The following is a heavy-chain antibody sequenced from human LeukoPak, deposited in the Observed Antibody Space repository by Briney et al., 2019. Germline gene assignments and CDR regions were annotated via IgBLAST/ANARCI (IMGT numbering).Heavy chain of an antibody. CDR1: GGSISSYY. CDR2: IYYSGNT. CDR3: AKFTHYHGMDV. J-gene: IGHJ6*04. Sequence: SETLSLTCTVSGGSISSYYWSWIRQPPGKGLAWIGYIYYSGNTNYNPSLKSRVTISVDTSKNQFSLKLSSVTAADTAVYYCAKFTHYHGMDVWGKGTRSPSPQ. V-gene: IGHV4-59*01.